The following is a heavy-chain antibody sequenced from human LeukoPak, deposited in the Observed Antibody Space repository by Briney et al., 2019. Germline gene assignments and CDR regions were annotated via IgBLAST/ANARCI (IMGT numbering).Heavy chain of an antibody. CDR1: GLTFSTSG. CDR2: IGPTGFDR. D-gene: IGHD1-14*01. CDR3: ATETNGRHYDY. J-gene: IGHJ4*02. V-gene: IGHV3-21*06. Sequence: GGSLRLSCTTSGLTFSTSGFNWVRQTPGKGLEWVASIGPTGFDRYHADSIKGRFTISRDNANNFLYLQMDSLRAEDTAVYYCATETNGRHYDYWGQGTLLTVSS.